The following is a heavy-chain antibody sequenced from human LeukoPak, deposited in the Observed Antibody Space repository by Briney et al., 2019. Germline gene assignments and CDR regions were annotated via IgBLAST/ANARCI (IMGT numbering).Heavy chain of an antibody. J-gene: IGHJ5*02. CDR1: GGSFSGYY. Sequence: SETLSLTCAVYGGSFSGYYWSWIRQPPGKGLEWIGEINHSGSTNYNPSLKSRVTISVDTSKNQFSLKLISVTAADTAVYYCARGPLRSGYYRPNWFDPWGQGTLVTVSS. D-gene: IGHD3-3*01. CDR2: INHSGST. V-gene: IGHV4-34*01. CDR3: ARGPLRSGYYRPNWFDP.